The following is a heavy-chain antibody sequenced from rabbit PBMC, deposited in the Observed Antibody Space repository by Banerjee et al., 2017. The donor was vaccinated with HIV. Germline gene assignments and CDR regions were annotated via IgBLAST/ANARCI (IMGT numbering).Heavy chain of an antibody. V-gene: IGHV1S45*01. CDR3: ARAPAGYAGYGYFAFNL. J-gene: IGHJ4*01. CDR2: IYAGSGST. D-gene: IGHD8-1*01. CDR1: GFSFSSSYW. Sequence: QEQLEESGGDLVKPEGSLTLTCTASGFSFSSSYWIWWVRQAPGKGLEWIACIYAGSGSTYYASWAKGRFTISKTSSTVDLQMTSLTAADTATYFCARAPAGYAGYGYFAFNLWGQGTLVTVS.